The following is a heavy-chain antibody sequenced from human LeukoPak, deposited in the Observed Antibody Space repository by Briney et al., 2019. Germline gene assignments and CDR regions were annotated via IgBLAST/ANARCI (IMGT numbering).Heavy chain of an antibody. D-gene: IGHD6-13*01. CDR3: ARGVSPIFASWWFDP. J-gene: IGHJ5*02. CDR1: GGSISSGDYY. V-gene: IGHV4-30-4*08. Sequence: SGTLSLTCTVSGGSISSGDYYWSWIRQPPGKGLEWIGYVYYSGSTYYNPSLKSRVTISVDTSKNQFSLKLSSVTAADTAVYYCARGVSPIFASWWFDPWGQGTLVTVSS. CDR2: VYYSGST.